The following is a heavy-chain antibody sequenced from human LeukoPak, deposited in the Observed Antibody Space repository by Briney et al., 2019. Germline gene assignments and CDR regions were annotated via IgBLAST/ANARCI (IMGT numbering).Heavy chain of an antibody. V-gene: IGHV3-21*01. CDR1: GFTFSSYS. J-gene: IGHJ4*02. CDR2: ISSSSSYI. D-gene: IGHD2-2*01. CDR3: ASGPDIVVVPAASGY. Sequence: GGSLRLSCAASGFTFSSYSMNWVRQAPGKGLEWVSSISSSSSYIYYADPVKGRFTISRDNAKNSLYLQMNSLRAEDTAVYYCASGPDIVVVPAASGYWGQGTLVTVSS.